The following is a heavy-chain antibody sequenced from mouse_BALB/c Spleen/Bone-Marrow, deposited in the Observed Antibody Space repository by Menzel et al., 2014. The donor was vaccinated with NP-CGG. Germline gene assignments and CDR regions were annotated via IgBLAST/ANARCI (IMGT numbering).Heavy chain of an antibody. J-gene: IGHJ3*01. V-gene: IGHV14-3*02. D-gene: IGHD1-1*01. Sequence: EVQLQQSGAELVKPGASVKLSCTASGFNIKDTYMHWVKQRPEQGLEWIGRIDPANGNTKYDPKFQGKATITADTSSSTAYLQLSSLTSEDTAVYYCASYYYGRAWFAYWGQGTLVTVSA. CDR3: ASYYYGRAWFAY. CDR2: IDPANGNT. CDR1: GFNIKDTY.